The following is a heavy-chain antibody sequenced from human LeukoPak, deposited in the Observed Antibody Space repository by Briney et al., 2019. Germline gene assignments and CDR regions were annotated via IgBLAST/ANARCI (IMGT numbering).Heavy chain of an antibody. D-gene: IGHD2-2*01. V-gene: IGHV3-33*03. CDR3: AKDLSSTSSLFDY. Sequence: PGRSLRLSCAASGFTFSNYGMHWVRQAPGKGLEWVVAIWADGSNQYYADSVKGRFTISRDNAKNSLYLQMNSLRAEDTAVYYCAKDLSSTSSLFDYWGQGTLVTVSS. J-gene: IGHJ4*02. CDR2: IWADGSNQ. CDR1: GFTFSNYG.